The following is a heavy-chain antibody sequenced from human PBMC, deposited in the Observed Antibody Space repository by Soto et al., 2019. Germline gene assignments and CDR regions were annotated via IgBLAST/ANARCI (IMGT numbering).Heavy chain of an antibody. V-gene: IGHV5-51*01. D-gene: IGHD3-3*01. Sequence: GESLKISCKGSGYSFTSYWIGWVRQMPGKGLEWMGIIYPGDSDTRYSPSFQGQVTISVDKSISTAYLQWSSLKASDTAMYYCARSRDTYYDFWSGYGWFDPWGQGTLVTVSS. CDR1: GYSFTSYW. CDR2: IYPGDSDT. CDR3: ARSRDTYYDFWSGYGWFDP. J-gene: IGHJ5*02.